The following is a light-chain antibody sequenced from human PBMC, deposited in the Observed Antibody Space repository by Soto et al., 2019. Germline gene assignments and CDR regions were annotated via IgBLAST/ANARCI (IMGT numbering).Light chain of an antibody. CDR2: AAS. Sequence: DIEMTQSPSSLSASVGDRITITCRASQGISNYLAWYQQRPGKVPRLLIYAASTLQSGVPSRFSGSGSGSDFTLTIRSLQPEDVATYYCQRYNSAPRTFGQGTKVDI. V-gene: IGKV1-27*01. CDR1: QGISNY. J-gene: IGKJ1*01. CDR3: QRYNSAPRT.